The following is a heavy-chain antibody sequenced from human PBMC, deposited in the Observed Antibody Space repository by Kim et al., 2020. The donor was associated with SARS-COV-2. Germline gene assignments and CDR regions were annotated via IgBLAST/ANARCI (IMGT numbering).Heavy chain of an antibody. V-gene: IGHV3-11*05. CDR3: ARDISGRKYYYDSSGYTLDY. D-gene: IGHD3-22*01. J-gene: IGHJ4*02. Sequence: FTISRDNAKNSLYLQMNSLRAEDTAVYYCARDISGRKYYYDSSGYTLDYWGQGTLVTVSS.